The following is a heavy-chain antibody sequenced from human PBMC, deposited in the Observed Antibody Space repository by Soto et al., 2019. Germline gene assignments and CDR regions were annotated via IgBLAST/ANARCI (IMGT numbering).Heavy chain of an antibody. CDR1: GFTFSSYG. V-gene: IGHV3-33*01. J-gene: IGHJ6*02. CDR2: IWYDGSNK. D-gene: IGHD3-3*01. Sequence: GGSLRLSCAASGFTFSSYGMHWVRQAPGKGLEWVAVIWYDGSNKYYADSVKGRFTISRDNSKNTPYLQMNSLRAEDTAVYYCAREHNYDFWSGYYFDYYYGMDVWGQGTTVTVSS. CDR3: AREHNYDFWSGYYFDYYYGMDV.